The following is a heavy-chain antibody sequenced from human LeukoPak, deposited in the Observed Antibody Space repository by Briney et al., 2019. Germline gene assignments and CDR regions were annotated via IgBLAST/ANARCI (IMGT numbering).Heavy chain of an antibody. J-gene: IGHJ6*02. CDR3: ARDPGSSSSWVYYYGMDV. CDR2: ISYDGSNK. V-gene: IGHV3-30*03. Sequence: GGSLRLSCAASGFTFSSYGMHWVRQAPGKGLEWVAVISYDGSNKYYADSVKGRFTISRDNSKNTLYLQMNSLRDEDTAVYYCARDPGSSSSWVYYYGMDVWGQGTTVTVSS. D-gene: IGHD6-6*01. CDR1: GFTFSSYG.